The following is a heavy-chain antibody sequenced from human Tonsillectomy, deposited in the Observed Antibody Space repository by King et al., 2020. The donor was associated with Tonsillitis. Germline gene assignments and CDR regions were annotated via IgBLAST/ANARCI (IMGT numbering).Heavy chain of an antibody. CDR1: GFTFSSYS. CDR2: ISSSSISI. CDR3: ARDRFPRDYYYMDV. Sequence: EVQLVESGGGLVKPGGSLRLSCAASGFTFSSYSMNWVRQAPGKGLEWVSSISSSSISIYYADSMKGRFTISRDNAKNSLYLQMHSLRAEDTAVYYCARDRFPRDYYYMDVWGKGTTVTVSS. V-gene: IGHV3-21*01. J-gene: IGHJ6*03. D-gene: IGHD3-10*01.